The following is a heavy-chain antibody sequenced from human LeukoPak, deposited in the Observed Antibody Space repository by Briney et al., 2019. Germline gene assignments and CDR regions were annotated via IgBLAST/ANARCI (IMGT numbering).Heavy chain of an antibody. CDR1: GFTFSTNA. CDR3: AKDVGKWESLHFFDY. Sequence: PGGSLRLSCLTSGFTFSTNAMSWVRQAPGKGLEWISGISGGGAGIYYADSVTGRFTISRENSRNTLYLQMNSLRGDDTAVYYCAKDVGKWESLHFFDYWGQGTLVTVSS. CDR2: ISGGGAGI. D-gene: IGHD1-26*01. V-gene: IGHV3-23*01. J-gene: IGHJ4*02.